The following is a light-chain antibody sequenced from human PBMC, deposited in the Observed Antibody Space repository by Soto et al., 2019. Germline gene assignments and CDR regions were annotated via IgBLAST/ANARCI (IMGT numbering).Light chain of an antibody. V-gene: IGKV3-11*01. CDR3: HQRSYGLT. CDR2: DAS. CDR1: QSDSSF. Sequence: EIVLTQSPATLSLSPGERATLSCRASQSDSSFLAWYQQKPGQAPRLLIYDASNRATGTPARFSGSGSGTDFTLTISSLEPEDFAVYYCHQRSYGLTFGGGTKVEIK. J-gene: IGKJ4*01.